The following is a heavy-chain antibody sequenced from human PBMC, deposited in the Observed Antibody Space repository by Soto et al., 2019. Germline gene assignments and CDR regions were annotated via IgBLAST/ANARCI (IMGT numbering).Heavy chain of an antibody. Sequence: PSETLSLTCTVSCGSVSSGSYYWSWIRQPPGKGLEWIGYIYYSGSTNYNPSLKSRVTISVDTSKNQFSLKLSSVTAADTAVYYCARAYYDILTGSDAFDIWGQGTMVTVSS. V-gene: IGHV4-61*01. CDR2: IYYSGST. J-gene: IGHJ3*02. CDR1: CGSVSSGSYY. CDR3: ARAYYDILTGSDAFDI. D-gene: IGHD3-9*01.